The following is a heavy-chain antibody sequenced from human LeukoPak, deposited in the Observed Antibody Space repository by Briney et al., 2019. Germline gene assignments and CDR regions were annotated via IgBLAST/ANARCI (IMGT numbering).Heavy chain of an antibody. CDR1: GGTFSSSA. Sequence: SVRVSCKASGGTFSSSAINWVRQAPGQGLEWMGRIIPVYGAPKFAQKFQGRVTITTDESTRTAYMELSSLRSEDTAVYYCASKYGDYAPYHFDNWGQGTLVTASS. CDR2: IIPVYGAP. D-gene: IGHD4-17*01. CDR3: ASKYGDYAPYHFDN. J-gene: IGHJ4*02. V-gene: IGHV1-69*05.